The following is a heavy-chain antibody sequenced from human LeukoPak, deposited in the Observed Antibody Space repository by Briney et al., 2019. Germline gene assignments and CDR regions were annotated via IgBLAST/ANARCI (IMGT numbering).Heavy chain of an antibody. CDR2: INPGGGST. D-gene: IGHD2-15*01. J-gene: IGHJ4*02. CDR1: GGTFTNYY. CDR3: ARNAASGLDY. Sequence: ASVKVSCKASGGTFTNYYLHWVRQAHGQGLEWMGFINPGGGSTSYAQKFQGRVTMTGATSTSTVYMELSSLRSDDTAVYYCARNAASGLDYWGQGTLVTVSS. V-gene: IGHV1-46*01.